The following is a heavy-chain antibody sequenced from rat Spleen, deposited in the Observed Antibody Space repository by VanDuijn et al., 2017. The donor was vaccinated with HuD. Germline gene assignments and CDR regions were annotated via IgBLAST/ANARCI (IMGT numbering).Heavy chain of an antibody. J-gene: IGHJ4*01. Sequence: EVQLVESGGGLVQPGRSLKLSCAASGFTFSDYYMAWVRQAPKKGLEWVASISYEGSSTYYGDSVKGRFTISRDNAKSTLYLQMNSLRSEDTATYYCARIYSSYDYYVMDAWGQGASVTVSS. D-gene: IGHD1-2*01. CDR3: ARIYSSYDYYVMDA. CDR2: ISYEGSST. CDR1: GFTFSDYY. V-gene: IGHV5-22*01.